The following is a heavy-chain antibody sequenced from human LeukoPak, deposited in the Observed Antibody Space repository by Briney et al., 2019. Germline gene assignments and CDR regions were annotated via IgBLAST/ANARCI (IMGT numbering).Heavy chain of an antibody. V-gene: IGHV3-43*02. CDR1: GFTFDDYA. J-gene: IGHJ5*02. D-gene: IGHD6-19*01. CDR2: ISGDGGST. CDR3: ARIAGRYQLPNWFDP. Sequence: GGSLRLSCAASGFTFDDYAMHWVRQAPGKGLEWVSLISGDGGSTYYADSVKGRFTISRDNAKNSLYLQMNSLRAEDTAVYYCARIAGRYQLPNWFDPWGQGTLVIVSS.